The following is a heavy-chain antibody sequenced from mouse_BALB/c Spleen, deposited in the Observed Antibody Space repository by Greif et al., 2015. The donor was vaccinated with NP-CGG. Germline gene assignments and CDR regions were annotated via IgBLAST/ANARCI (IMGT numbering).Heavy chain of an antibody. V-gene: IGHV1-7*01. J-gene: IGHJ1*01. CDR3: ARDYDYWYFDV. Sequence: QVKLQQSAAELAKPGASVKMSCKASGYTFTSYWMHCVKQRPGQGLEWIGYINPSTGDTESTQKFKDKATLTADKSSSTAYMRLSSLTSEDSAGYYCARDYDYWYFDVWGAGTTVTVSP. D-gene: IGHD2-4*01. CDR1: GYTFTSYW. CDR2: INPSTGDT.